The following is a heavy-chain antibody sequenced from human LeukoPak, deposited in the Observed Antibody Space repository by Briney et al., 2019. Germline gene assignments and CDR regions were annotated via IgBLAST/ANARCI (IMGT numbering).Heavy chain of an antibody. V-gene: IGHV3-21*01. CDR1: RFSFSTYS. CDR2: ISSTSSYI. Sequence: GGSLRLSCAASRFSFSTYSMNWVRQAPGKGLEWVSSISSTSSYIYYADSLKGRFTISRDNAKNSMYLQMNSLRAEDTAVYYRARESGSRSYYYYMDVWGKGTTVTVSS. D-gene: IGHD2-2*01. CDR3: ARESGSRSYYYYMDV. J-gene: IGHJ6*03.